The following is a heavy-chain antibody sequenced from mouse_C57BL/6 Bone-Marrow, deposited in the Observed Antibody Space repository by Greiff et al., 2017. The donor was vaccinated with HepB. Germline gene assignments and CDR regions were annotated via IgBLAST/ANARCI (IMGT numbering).Heavy chain of an antibody. CDR1: GYSITSGYY. CDR2: ISYDGSN. D-gene: IGHD1-1*01. CDR3: ARGGITTVVAPYYFDY. J-gene: IGHJ2*01. Sequence: EVQLKESGPGLVKPSQSLSLTCSVTGYSITSGYYWNWIRQFPGNKLEWMGYISYDGSNNYNPSLKNRISITRDTSKNQFFLKLNTVTTEDTATYYCARGGITTVVAPYYFDYWGQGTTLTVSS. V-gene: IGHV3-6*01.